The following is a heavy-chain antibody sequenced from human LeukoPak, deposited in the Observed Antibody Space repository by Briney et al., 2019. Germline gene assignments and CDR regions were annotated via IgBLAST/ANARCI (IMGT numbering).Heavy chain of an antibody. CDR3: ARHRGSGYPYFDY. Sequence: SETLSLTCTVSGDSINTYYWSWIRQPPGKGLEWIGYIYYSGSTNYNPSLKSRVTISVDTSKNQFSLKLSSLTAADTAVYYCARHRGSGYPYFDYWGQGTLVTVSS. D-gene: IGHD3-22*01. V-gene: IGHV4-59*01. J-gene: IGHJ4*02. CDR1: GDSINTYY. CDR2: IYYSGST.